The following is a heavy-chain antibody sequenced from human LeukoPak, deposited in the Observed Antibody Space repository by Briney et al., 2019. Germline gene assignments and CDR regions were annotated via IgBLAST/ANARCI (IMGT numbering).Heavy chain of an antibody. D-gene: IGHD3-10*01. J-gene: IGHJ3*02. CDR2: INHSGST. V-gene: IGHV4-34*01. CDR1: GGSFSGYY. Sequence: PSETLSLTCAVYGGSFSGYYWSWIRQPPGKGLEWIGEINHSGSTNYNPSLKSRVTISVDTSKNQFSLKLSSVTAADTAVYYCARRQGITMVRGGPFDIWGQGTMVTVSS. CDR3: ARRQGITMVRGGPFDI.